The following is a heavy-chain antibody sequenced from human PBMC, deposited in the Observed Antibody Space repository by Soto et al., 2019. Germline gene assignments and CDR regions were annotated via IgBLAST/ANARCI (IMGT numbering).Heavy chain of an antibody. V-gene: IGHV4-59*08. Sequence: PSASPSPTCTATVGSISSYYRSWVRVSPLHNMEWIGYMYSGGRTNYNPSLKSRVTISVDTSKMQVSLKLSSVTAADTAVYFCASGTPSPLIVRSSRGPRFDPWGQGILLTTYS. J-gene: IGHJ5*02. D-gene: IGHD2-15*01. CDR3: ASGTPSPLIVRSSRGPRFDP. CDR2: MYSGGRT. CDR1: VGSISSYY.